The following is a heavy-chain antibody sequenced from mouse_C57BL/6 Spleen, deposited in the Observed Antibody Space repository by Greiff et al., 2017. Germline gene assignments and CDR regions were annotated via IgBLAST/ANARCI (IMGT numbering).Heavy chain of an antibody. J-gene: IGHJ3*01. CDR1: GYSITSGYD. Sequence: EVQLQQSGPGMVKPSQSLSLTCTVTGYSITSGYDWHWIRHFPGNKLEWMGYISYSGSTNYNPSLKSRISITHDTSKNHFFLKLNSVTTEDTATYYCARGDGYSFAYWGQGTLVTVSA. CDR3: ARGDGYSFAY. V-gene: IGHV3-1*01. D-gene: IGHD2-3*01. CDR2: ISYSGST.